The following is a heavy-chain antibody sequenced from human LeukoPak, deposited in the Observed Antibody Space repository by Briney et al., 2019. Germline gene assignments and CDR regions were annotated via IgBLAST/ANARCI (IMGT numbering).Heavy chain of an antibody. D-gene: IGHD3-16*01. CDR3: ARSDPYGPFDY. CDR2: IYYSGST. CDR1: DGSISSYY. Sequence: SKTLSLTCTVSDGSISSYYWSWIRQPPGKGLEWIGYIYYSGSTNYNPSLKSRVTISVDTSKNQFSLKLSSVTAADTAVYYCARSDPYGPFDYWGQGTLVTVSS. V-gene: IGHV4-59*01. J-gene: IGHJ4*02.